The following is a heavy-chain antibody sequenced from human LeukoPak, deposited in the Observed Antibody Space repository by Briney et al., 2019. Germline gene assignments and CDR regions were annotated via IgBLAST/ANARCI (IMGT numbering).Heavy chain of an antibody. V-gene: IGHV6-1*01. D-gene: IGHD6-19*01. CDR3: ARDEGNTGWYIFDY. J-gene: IGHJ4*02. CDR1: GDSVSSKNGA. CDR2: TYYRSKWYY. Sequence: SQTLSLTCAISGDSVSSKNGAWNWIRQSPSRGLEWLGRTYYRSKWYYDYAESMKGRVTINPDTSKNQFSLQLNSVTPEDTAVYYCARDEGNTGWYIFDYWGQGSLVTVTS.